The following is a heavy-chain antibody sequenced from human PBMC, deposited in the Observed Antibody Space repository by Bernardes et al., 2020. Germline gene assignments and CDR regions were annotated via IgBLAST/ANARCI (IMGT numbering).Heavy chain of an antibody. V-gene: IGHV1-8*01. J-gene: IGHJ6*04. Sequence: ASVKVSCKASGYTFTSYDINWVRQATGQGLEWMGWMNPNSGNTGYAQKFQGRVTMTRNTSISTAYMELSSLRSEDTAVYYCATSPFYCSSTSCYQPPYYYYYGMDVWGKGTTVTVSS. D-gene: IGHD2-2*01. CDR3: ATSPFYCSSTSCYQPPYYYYYGMDV. CDR1: GYTFTSYD. CDR2: MNPNSGNT.